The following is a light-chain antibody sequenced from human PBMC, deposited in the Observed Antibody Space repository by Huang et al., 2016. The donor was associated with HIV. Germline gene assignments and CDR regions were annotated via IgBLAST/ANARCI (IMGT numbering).Light chain of an antibody. J-gene: IGKJ4*01. CDR3: QQLNSYPRT. CDR2: AAS. Sequence: IQLTQSPSSLSASVGDRVAITCRASQGINTYLALYQQKPGKAPKLLIYAASTLQTGVPSRFSGSGSGTHFTLTISSLQPEDFATYYCQQLNSYPRTFGGGTKVEIK. V-gene: IGKV1-9*01. CDR1: QGINTY.